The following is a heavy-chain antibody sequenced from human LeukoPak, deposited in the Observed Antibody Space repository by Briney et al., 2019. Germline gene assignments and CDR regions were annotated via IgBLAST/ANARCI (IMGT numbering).Heavy chain of an antibody. V-gene: IGHV3-7*01. CDR3: ARDPATVTTPGDYYYYYMDV. D-gene: IGHD4-17*01. CDR2: LKQDGSEK. CDR1: GFTFSSYW. Sequence: GGSLRLSCAASGFTFSSYWMSWVRQAPGKGLERVVNLKQDGSEKYYVDSVKGRFTISRDNAKNSLYLQMNSMRAEDTAVYYCARDPATVTTPGDYYYYYMDVWGKGTTVTVS. J-gene: IGHJ6*03.